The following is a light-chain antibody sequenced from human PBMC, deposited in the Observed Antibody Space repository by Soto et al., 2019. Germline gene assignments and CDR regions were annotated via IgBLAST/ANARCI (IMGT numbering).Light chain of an antibody. CDR1: HSVLYTSDNRNN. J-gene: IGKJ2*01. CDR2: GAS. Sequence: DIVMTQSPDSLAVSLGERATINCKSNHSVLYTSDNRNNLTWYQQKPGQPPRLLLYGASTRESGVPVRFSGSRSGTDFTLTISSLQAEDVAVYYCQQYYSTPFTFGQGTKLEIK. CDR3: QQYYSTPFT. V-gene: IGKV4-1*01.